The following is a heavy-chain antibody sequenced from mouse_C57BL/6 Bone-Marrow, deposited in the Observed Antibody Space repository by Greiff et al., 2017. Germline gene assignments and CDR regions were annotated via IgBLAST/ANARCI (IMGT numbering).Heavy chain of an antibody. CDR1: GYTFTSYW. Sequence: VQLQQPGAELVKPGASVKVSCKASGYTFTSYWMHWVKQRPGQGLEWIGRIHPSDSGTNYNQKFKGKATLTVDKSSSTAYMQLSSLTSEDSAVYYGAMPLYDGYCAWFAYWGQGTLVTVSA. D-gene: IGHD2-3*01. J-gene: IGHJ3*01. CDR3: AMPLYDGYCAWFAY. V-gene: IGHV1-74*01. CDR2: IHPSDSGT.